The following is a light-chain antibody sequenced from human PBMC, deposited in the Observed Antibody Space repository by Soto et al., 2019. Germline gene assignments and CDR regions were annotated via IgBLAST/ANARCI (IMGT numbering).Light chain of an antibody. V-gene: IGKV4-1*01. J-gene: IGKJ3*01. Sequence: DIVMTQSPDSLAVSLGERATINCQSSQSVLYSSNNKNYLAWYQQKPGQPPKLLIYWASTRESGVPDRFSGSGSGTDVTLPISSLQAEDVAVDYCQQYYSTPFTFGPGTKVDIQ. CDR2: WAS. CDR3: QQYYSTPFT. CDR1: QSVLYSSNNKNY.